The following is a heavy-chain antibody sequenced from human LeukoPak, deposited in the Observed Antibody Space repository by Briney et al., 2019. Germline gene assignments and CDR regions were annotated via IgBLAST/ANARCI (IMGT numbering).Heavy chain of an antibody. Sequence: ASVKVSCKASGYTLTVYYLHWVRQAPGQGLEWMGIVTPSGGRTTYAQKFQGRVTMTSDTSTSTVYMELSGLRSDDTAVYYCARPNFYDTSGYSYLYYFDYWGQGTLVTVSS. V-gene: IGHV1-46*01. D-gene: IGHD3-22*01. CDR3: ARPNFYDTSGYSYLYYFDY. J-gene: IGHJ4*02. CDR1: GYTLTVYY. CDR2: VTPSGGRT.